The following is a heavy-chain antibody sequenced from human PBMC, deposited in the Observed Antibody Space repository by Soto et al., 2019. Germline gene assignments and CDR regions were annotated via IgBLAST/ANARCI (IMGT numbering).Heavy chain of an antibody. J-gene: IGHJ1*01. CDR3: AIYDSSGSRGFQH. Sequence: QVQLQESGPGLVKPSQTLSLTCTVSGGSISSGGYYWSWIRQHPGKGLEWIGYIYYSGSTYYNPSLKRRVTISVDTSKNQFSLQLSSVTAADTAVYYCAIYDSSGSRGFQHWGQGTLVTVSS. CDR2: IYYSGST. D-gene: IGHD3-22*01. V-gene: IGHV4-31*03. CDR1: GGSISSGGYY.